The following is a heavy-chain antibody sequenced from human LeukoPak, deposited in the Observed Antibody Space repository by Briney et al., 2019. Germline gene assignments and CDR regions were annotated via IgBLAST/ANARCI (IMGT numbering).Heavy chain of an antibody. J-gene: IGHJ4*02. Sequence: GGSLRLSCAASGFTFEDYGMSWVRQGPGKGLEWVSAIDRNGDSTGYADSVKGRFTISRDNSKNSLYLQMNSLRTEDTALYYCAKDSTEYGSGSSFDYWGQGTLVTVSS. D-gene: IGHD3-10*01. V-gene: IGHV3-20*04. CDR3: AKDSTEYGSGSSFDY. CDR2: IDRNGDST. CDR1: GFTFEDYG.